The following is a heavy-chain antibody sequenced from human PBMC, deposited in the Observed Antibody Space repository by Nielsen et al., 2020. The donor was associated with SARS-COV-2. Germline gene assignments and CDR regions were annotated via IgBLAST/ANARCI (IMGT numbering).Heavy chain of an antibody. Sequence: GSLRLSCAVYGGSFSGYYWSWIRQPPGKGLEWIGEINHSGSTNYNPSLKSRVTISVDTSKNQFSLKLSSVTAADTAVYYCAREGSWHKYFQHWGQGTLVTVSS. V-gene: IGHV4-34*01. CDR1: GGSFSGYY. CDR3: AREGSWHKYFQH. D-gene: IGHD6-13*01. J-gene: IGHJ1*01. CDR2: INHSGST.